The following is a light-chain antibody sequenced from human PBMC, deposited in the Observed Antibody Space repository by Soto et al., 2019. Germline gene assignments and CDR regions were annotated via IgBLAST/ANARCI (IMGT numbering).Light chain of an antibody. Sequence: DIQMTQSPSSLSASVGDRVTITCQASQDIFNYLNWYQQKPGKAPKLLIYAASSLQSGVPSRFSGSGSGTDFTLTISSLQPEDFATYYCQQSYSTPTFGQGTRLEIK. J-gene: IGKJ5*01. V-gene: IGKV1-39*01. CDR3: QQSYSTPT. CDR1: QDIFNY. CDR2: AAS.